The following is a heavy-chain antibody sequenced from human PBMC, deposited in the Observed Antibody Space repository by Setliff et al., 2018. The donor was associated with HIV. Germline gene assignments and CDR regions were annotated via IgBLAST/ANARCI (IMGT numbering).Heavy chain of an antibody. CDR2: IYTSGST. Sequence: PSETLSLTCIVSGGSISSYYWSWIRQPPGKGLEWIGYIYTSGSTNYNPSLKSRVTISVDTSKNQFSLKLSSVTAADTAVYYCARLGPDGYNSRHDAFDIWGQGTMVTVSS. CDR1: GGSISSYY. CDR3: ARLGPDGYNSRHDAFDI. D-gene: IGHD5-12*01. J-gene: IGHJ3*02. V-gene: IGHV4-4*09.